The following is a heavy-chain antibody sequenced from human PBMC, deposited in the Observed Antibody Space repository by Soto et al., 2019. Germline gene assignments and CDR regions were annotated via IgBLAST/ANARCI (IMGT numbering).Heavy chain of an antibody. D-gene: IGHD3-16*01. J-gene: IGHJ4*02. CDR2: ITASGYSA. V-gene: IGHV3-23*01. CDR1: GLPFSNYA. CDR3: AKGDLLWDPFDL. Sequence: GGSLRLSCAASGLPFSNYAMTWVRQAPGRGLEWVSIITASGYSAYYGGAVKGRFTTSRDNSRSTLYLQMNGLRADDTAVYYCAKGDLLWDPFDLWGQGTLVTVSS.